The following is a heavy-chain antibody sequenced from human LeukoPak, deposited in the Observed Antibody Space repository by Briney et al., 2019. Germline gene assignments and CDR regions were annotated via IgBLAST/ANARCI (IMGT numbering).Heavy chain of an antibody. V-gene: IGHV1-18*01. CDR1: GYTFTSYG. CDR3: ARNGAPYYDFWSGFDWFDP. J-gene: IGHJ5*02. CDR2: ISAYNGNT. D-gene: IGHD3-3*01. Sequence: ASVTVSCTASGYTFTSYGISWVRQAPGRGLEWMGWISAYNGNTNYAQKLQGRVTMTTDTSTSTAYMELRSLRSDDTAVYYCARNGAPYYDFWSGFDWFDPWGQGTPVTVSS.